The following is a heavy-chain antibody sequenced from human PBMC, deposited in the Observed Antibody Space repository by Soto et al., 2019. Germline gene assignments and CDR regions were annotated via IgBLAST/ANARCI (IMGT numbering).Heavy chain of an antibody. CDR2: ISGSAGST. J-gene: IGHJ5*02. D-gene: IGHD5-12*01. Sequence: PGGSLRLSCAASGFTFSSYAMSWVRQAPGKGLEWVSGISGSAGSTYYADSVKGRFTISRDNSKNTLYLQMNSLRVEDTAVYYCAKDYLVDIVAQPFDPWGQGTLVTVSS. V-gene: IGHV3-23*01. CDR3: AKDYLVDIVAQPFDP. CDR1: GFTFSSYA.